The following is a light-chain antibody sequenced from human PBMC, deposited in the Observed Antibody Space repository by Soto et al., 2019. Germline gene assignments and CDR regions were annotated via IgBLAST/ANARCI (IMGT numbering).Light chain of an antibody. CDR3: QQYGTSPFN. CDR2: GAS. V-gene: IGKV3-20*01. CDR1: QSVSSSY. J-gene: IGKJ3*01. Sequence: EIVLTQSPGTLSLSPGERATLSCRASQSVSSSYLAWYQQKPGQAPRLLIYGASSRATGIPDRFSGSGSGTDFTLTISRMATEDSAVYYCQQYGTSPFNFGPGTKVDIK.